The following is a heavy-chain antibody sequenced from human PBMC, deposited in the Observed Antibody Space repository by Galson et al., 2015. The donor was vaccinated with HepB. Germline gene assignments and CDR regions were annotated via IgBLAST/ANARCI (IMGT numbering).Heavy chain of an antibody. CDR3: ATALGYGYNGD. CDR1: TFIFSTYS. D-gene: IGHD5-24*01. Sequence: SLRLSCAASTFIFSTYSMNWVRQAPGKGLEWVSYISSSSATIYYADSVKGRFTISRDNDKNSLYLQMNSLRAEDTAVYYCATALGYGYNGDWGQGTLITVSS. J-gene: IGHJ4*02. CDR2: ISSSSATI. V-gene: IGHV3-48*04.